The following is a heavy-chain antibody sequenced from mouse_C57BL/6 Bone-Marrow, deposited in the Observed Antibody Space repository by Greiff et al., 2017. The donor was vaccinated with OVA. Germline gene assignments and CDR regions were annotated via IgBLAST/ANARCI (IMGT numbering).Heavy chain of an antibody. V-gene: IGHV14-4*01. Sequence: EVKLVESGAELVRPGAPVKLSCTASGFNIKDDYMHWVKQRPEQGLEWIGWIDPENGDTEYASKFQGKATITADTSSNTAYLQLSSLTSEDTAVYYCTTVNYYGSSFNYFDYWGQGTTLTVSS. D-gene: IGHD1-1*01. CDR3: TTVNYYGSSFNYFDY. CDR1: GFNIKDDY. J-gene: IGHJ2*01. CDR2: IDPENGDT.